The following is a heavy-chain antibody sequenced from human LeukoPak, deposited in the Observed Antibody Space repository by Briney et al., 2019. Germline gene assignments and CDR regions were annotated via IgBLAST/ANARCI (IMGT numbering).Heavy chain of an antibody. D-gene: IGHD3-22*01. J-gene: IGHJ4*02. CDR3: ATVATYYYDSSGYFDY. CDR2: FYPEDGET. Sequence: AASVKVSCKVSGYTLTELSMHWVRQAPGKGLEWMGGFYPEDGETIYAQKFQGRVTMTEDTSTDTAYMELSSLRSEDTAVYYCATVATYYYDSSGYFDYGGQGTLVTVS. V-gene: IGHV1-24*01. CDR1: GYTLTELS.